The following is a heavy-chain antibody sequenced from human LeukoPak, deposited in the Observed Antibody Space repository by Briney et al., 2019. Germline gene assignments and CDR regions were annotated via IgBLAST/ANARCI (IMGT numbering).Heavy chain of an antibody. CDR3: ARDVAGSGSL. CDR1: GFTFSSYW. J-gene: IGHJ4*02. V-gene: IGHV3-74*01. Sequence: GGSLRLSCTASGFTFSSYWMHWVRQVPGKGLVWVARINEHGSITDYADSVKDRFTVSRDNAWNTLYLQMNSLRAEDTAVYYCARDVAGSGSLWGQGTLITVSS. D-gene: IGHD3-10*01. CDR2: INEHGSIT.